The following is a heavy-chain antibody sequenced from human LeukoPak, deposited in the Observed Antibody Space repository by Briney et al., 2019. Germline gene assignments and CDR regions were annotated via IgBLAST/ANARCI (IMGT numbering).Heavy chain of an antibody. D-gene: IGHD3-10*01. CDR1: LFTFIRSW. J-gene: IGHJ6*02. Sequence: GGGLRLSCAPSLFTFIRSWTHSVRAAPGRGGVRVSRINSDGSSTSYADSVKGRFTISRDNANNTLYLQMNSLRAEDTAVYYCAREASMVRGIYYGLDVWGQGTTVTVSS. CDR3: AREASMVRGIYYGLDV. CDR2: INSDGSST. V-gene: IGHV3-74*01.